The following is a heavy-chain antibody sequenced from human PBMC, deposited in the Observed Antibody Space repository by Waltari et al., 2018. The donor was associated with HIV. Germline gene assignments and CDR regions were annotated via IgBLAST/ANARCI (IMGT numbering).Heavy chain of an antibody. CDR1: GFIFSSYW. Sequence: EVQLVESGGGLVQPGGSLRLSCAASGFIFSSYWMSWVRQAPGKGLEWVANIKQDGSEKYYVDSVKGRFTISRDNAKNSLYLQMNSLRAEDTAVYYCARATGYYYDSSGYLSPGYWGQGTLVTVSS. J-gene: IGHJ4*02. D-gene: IGHD3-22*01. CDR2: IKQDGSEK. CDR3: ARATGYYYDSSGYLSPGY. V-gene: IGHV3-7*01.